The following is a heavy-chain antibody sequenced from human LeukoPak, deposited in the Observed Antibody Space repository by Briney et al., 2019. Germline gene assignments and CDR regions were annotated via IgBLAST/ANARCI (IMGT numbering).Heavy chain of an antibody. D-gene: IGHD6-25*01. CDR2: IYYSGST. Sequence: PSETLSLTCTVSGGSISSYFCSWLRQPPGKGLEWIGNIYYSGSTNYNPSLKSRVTISVDTSKNQFSLKLSSVTAADTAVYYCARHWAAADGFDYWGQGTLVTVSS. J-gene: IGHJ4*02. V-gene: IGHV4-59*01. CDR3: ARHWAAADGFDY. CDR1: GGSISSYF.